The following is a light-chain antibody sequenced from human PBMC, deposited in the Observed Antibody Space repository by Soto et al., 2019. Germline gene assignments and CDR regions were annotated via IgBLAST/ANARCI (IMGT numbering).Light chain of an antibody. Sequence: QSVLTQPPSASGTPGQRVTISCSGSSSNIETNDIYWHQQLPGSAPKLLIYSNDQRPSGVPDRFSASKSGTSASLAISGLLSEDDAEYFCATWDDSLSGVVFGGGTKLTVL. J-gene: IGLJ2*01. V-gene: IGLV1-47*02. CDR3: ATWDDSLSGVV. CDR2: SND. CDR1: SSNIETND.